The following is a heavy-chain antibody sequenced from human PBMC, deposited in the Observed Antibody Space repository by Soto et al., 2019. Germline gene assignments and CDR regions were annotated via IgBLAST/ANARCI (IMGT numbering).Heavy chain of an antibody. Sequence: PSETLSLTCTVSGGSISSYYWSWIRQPPGKGLEWIGYIYYSGSTNYNPSLKSRVTISVDTSTSTFHMELSRLRLDDTAMYFCATRDYDILTGYLHIWGQGTLVTVPQ. CDR1: GGSISSYY. D-gene: IGHD3-9*01. V-gene: IGHV4-59*08. J-gene: IGHJ1*01. CDR2: IYYSGST. CDR3: ATRDYDILTGYLHI.